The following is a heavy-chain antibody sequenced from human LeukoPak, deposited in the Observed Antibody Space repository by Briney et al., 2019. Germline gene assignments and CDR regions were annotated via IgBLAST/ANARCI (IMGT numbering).Heavy chain of an antibody. V-gene: IGHV4-61*02. J-gene: IGHJ6*03. D-gene: IGHD6-6*01. CDR1: GGSVRRGNYY. CDR2: IYTSGTT. CDR3: ARWSGSVTARNYYYYMDV. Sequence: SSETLSLTCTVSGGSVRRGNYYWTWIRQPAGSGLEWIGRIYTSGTTDYNPSLRTRVTISVDASRNQFSLNLSSVTAADTAVYYCARWSGSVTARNYYYYMDVWGEGTTVTVSS.